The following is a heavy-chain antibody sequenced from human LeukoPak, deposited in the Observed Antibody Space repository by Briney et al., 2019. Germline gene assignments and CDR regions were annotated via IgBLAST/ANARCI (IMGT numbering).Heavy chain of an antibody. Sequence: PGGSLRLSCAASGFTFSDYYMSWIRQAPGKGLEWVSYISSSGSTIYYADSVKGRFTISRDNAKNSLYLQMNSLRAEDTAVYYCARDQVRRPITVAGIINSFDYWGQGTLVTVSS. D-gene: IGHD6-19*01. V-gene: IGHV3-11*04. CDR2: ISSSGSTI. CDR1: GFTFSDYY. J-gene: IGHJ4*02. CDR3: ARDQVRRPITVAGIINSFDY.